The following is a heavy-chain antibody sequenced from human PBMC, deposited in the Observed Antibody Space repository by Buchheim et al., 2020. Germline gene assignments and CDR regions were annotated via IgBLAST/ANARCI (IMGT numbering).Heavy chain of an antibody. V-gene: IGHV3-23*01. J-gene: IGHJ5*02. CDR3: AKNSGWFNT. Sequence: EFQLLDSGRGLVQPGGSLRLSCEASGFTFSNTDMSWVRQTPGRGLEWVSTISGDSENTYYADSVRGRFTISRDNSKNTVYLQLSSLRAADTALYYCAKNSGWFNTWGQGTL. D-gene: IGHD1-26*01. CDR2: ISGDSENT. CDR1: GFTFSNTD.